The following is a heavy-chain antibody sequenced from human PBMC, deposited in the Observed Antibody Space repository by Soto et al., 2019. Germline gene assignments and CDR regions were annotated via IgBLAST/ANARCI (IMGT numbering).Heavy chain of an antibody. D-gene: IGHD5-18*01. Sequence: LRLSCAASGFTFSYYEMNWVRQAPGKGLEWISYISSSGNTKYYADSVKGRFTISRDNAENSVFLQMNSLRAEDTAFYYCVRVDTVMVKAFPFDYWGQGTQVTVSS. CDR3: VRVDTVMVKAFPFDY. J-gene: IGHJ4*02. CDR2: ISSSGNTK. V-gene: IGHV3-48*03. CDR1: GFTFSYYE.